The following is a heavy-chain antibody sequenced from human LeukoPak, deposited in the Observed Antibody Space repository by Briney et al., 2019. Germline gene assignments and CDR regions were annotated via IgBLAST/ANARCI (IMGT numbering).Heavy chain of an antibody. CDR1: GFNFSNYW. CDR3: ARALSHCLDY. Sequence: PGGSLRLSCVVSGFNFSNYWMNWVRQAPGKGREGVANIKHDGSEKYYVDSVKGRFSISRDNAKKSLYLQMNSLRAEDTAVYYCARALSHCLDYWGQGALVTVSS. D-gene: IGHD3-16*01. J-gene: IGHJ4*02. CDR2: IKHDGSEK. V-gene: IGHV3-7*01.